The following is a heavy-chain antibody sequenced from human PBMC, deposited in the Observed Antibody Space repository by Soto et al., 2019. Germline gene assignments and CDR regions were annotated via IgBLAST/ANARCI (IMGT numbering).Heavy chain of an antibody. CDR2: VSATACTT. Sequence: PGGSLRLSCAASGFTFSNYAMSWVRQAPGKGLEWVSLVSATACTTYYTDSVKGRFTISRDNSRNTVYLQMNSLRADDTAVYYCAKDRLAGGFDYWGQGTLVTVSS. J-gene: IGHJ4*02. CDR3: AKDRLAGGFDY. CDR1: GFTFSNYA. V-gene: IGHV3-23*01. D-gene: IGHD3-16*01.